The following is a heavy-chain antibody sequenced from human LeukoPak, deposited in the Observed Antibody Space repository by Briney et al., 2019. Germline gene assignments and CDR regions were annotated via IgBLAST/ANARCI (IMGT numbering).Heavy chain of an antibody. CDR3: ARSRWLDAFDY. D-gene: IGHD6-19*01. CDR1: GFTFSSYW. Sequence: GGSRRLSCAASGFTFSSYWMHWVRQAPGKGLVWVSRINSDGSTTNYADSVKGRFTISRDNAKNTLCLQMNSLRADDTAVYYCARSRWLDAFDYWGQGTLVTVSS. J-gene: IGHJ4*02. V-gene: IGHV3-74*01. CDR2: INSDGSTT.